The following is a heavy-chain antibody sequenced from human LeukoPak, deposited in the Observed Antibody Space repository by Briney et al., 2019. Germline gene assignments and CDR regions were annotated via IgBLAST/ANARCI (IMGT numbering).Heavy chain of an antibody. Sequence: ASVKVSCKASGYTFTGYYMHWVRQAPGQGLEWMGWINPNSGGTNYAQKFQGRVTMTRDTSISTAYMELSRLRSDDTAVYYCAREPAHRGWFDYWGRGTLVTVSS. J-gene: IGHJ4*02. V-gene: IGHV1-2*02. CDR3: AREPAHRGWFDY. CDR2: INPNSGGT. CDR1: GYTFTGYY. D-gene: IGHD6-19*01.